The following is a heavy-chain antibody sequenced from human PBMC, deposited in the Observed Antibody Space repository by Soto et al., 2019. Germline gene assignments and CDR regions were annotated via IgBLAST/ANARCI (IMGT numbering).Heavy chain of an antibody. J-gene: IGHJ4*02. V-gene: IGHV3-23*01. D-gene: IGHD3-10*01. CDR1: GFTFSSYA. CDR3: AKDHRSGARGVIRYFDY. CDR2: ISGSGGST. Sequence: GGSLRLSCAASGFTFSSYAMSWVRQAPGKGLEWVSAISGSGGSTYYADSVKGRFTISRDNSKNTLYLQMNSLRAEDTAVYYCAKDHRSGARGVIRYFDYWGQGTLVTVSS.